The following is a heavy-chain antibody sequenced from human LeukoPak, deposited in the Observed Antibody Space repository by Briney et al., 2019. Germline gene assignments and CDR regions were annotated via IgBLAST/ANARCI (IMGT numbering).Heavy chain of an antibody. CDR3: TRVWKSTGGSFYLSRATPGFDP. D-gene: IGHD2-15*01. CDR1: VCTFSGYY. J-gene: IGHJ5*02. V-gene: IGHV4-34*01. CDR2: INHSGST. Sequence: PSETLSLTCAVYVCTFSGYYWSWIRQPPGKGLEWIGEINHSGSTNYNPSLKSRVTISVDTSKNQFSLKLSSMTASDTAVYYLTRVWKSTGGSFYLSRATPGFDPWGQGTLVTVSS.